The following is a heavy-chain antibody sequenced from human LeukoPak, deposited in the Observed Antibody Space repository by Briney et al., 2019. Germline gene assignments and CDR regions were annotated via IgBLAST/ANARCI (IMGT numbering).Heavy chain of an antibody. CDR1: GFTFSSYS. D-gene: IGHD3-10*01. CDR3: ASRRVLWFGESMGGGFDY. Sequence: GGSLRLSCAASGFTFSSYSMNWVRQAPGKGLEWVSPISSSSSYIYYADSVKGRFTISRANAKNSLYLQMNSLRAEDTAVYYCASRRVLWFGESMGGGFDYWGQGTLVTVSS. J-gene: IGHJ4*02. V-gene: IGHV3-21*01. CDR2: ISSSSSYI.